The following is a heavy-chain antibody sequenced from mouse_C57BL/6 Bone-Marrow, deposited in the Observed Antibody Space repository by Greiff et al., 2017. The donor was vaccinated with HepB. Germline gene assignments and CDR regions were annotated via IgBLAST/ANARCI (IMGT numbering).Heavy chain of an antibody. V-gene: IGHV2-5*01. CDR1: GFSLTSYG. CDR2: IWRGGST. J-gene: IGHJ4*01. CDR3: AKNLDLLRWRDYAMDY. Sequence: QVQLQQSGPGLVQPSQSLSITCTVSGFSLTSYGVHWVRQSPGKGLEWLGVIWRGGSTDYNAAFMSRLSITKDNSKSQVFFKMNSLQADDTAIYYCAKNLDLLRWRDYAMDYWGQGTSVTVSS. D-gene: IGHD2-1*01.